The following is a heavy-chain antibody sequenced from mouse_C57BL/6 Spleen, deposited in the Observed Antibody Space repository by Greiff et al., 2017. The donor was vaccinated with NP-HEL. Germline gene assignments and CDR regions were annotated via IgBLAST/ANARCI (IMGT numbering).Heavy chain of an antibody. D-gene: IGHD4-1*01. CDR1: GFTFSSYG. CDR2: ISSGGSYT. Sequence: EVQRVESGGDLVKPGGSLKLSCAASGFTFSSYGMSWARQTPDKRLEWVATISSGGSYTYYPDSVKGRFTISRDNAKNTLYLQMSSLKSEDTAMYYCARQNWGFAYWGQGTLVTVSA. J-gene: IGHJ3*01. CDR3: ARQNWGFAY. V-gene: IGHV5-6*01.